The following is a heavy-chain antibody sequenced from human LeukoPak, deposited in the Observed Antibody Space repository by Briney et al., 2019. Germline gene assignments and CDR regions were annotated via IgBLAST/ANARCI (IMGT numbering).Heavy chain of an antibody. D-gene: IGHD6-25*01. J-gene: IGHJ4*02. CDR3: AKAQAAYFDY. CDR2: IRYDGSNK. CDR1: GFIFKSYW. V-gene: IGHV3-30*02. Sequence: GGSLRLSCAASGFIFKSYWMSWVRQAPGKGLEWVAFIRYDGSNKYYADSVKGRFTISRDNSKNTLYLQMNSLRAEDTAVYYCAKAQAAYFDYWGQGTLVTVSS.